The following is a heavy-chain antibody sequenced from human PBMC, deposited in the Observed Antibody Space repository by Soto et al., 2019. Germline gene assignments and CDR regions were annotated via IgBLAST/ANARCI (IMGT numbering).Heavy chain of an antibody. V-gene: IGHV3-21*01. CDR1: GFTFSSYS. D-gene: IGHD3-10*01. CDR3: ARAEELWFGDMGRRNCATDV. CDR2: ISSGSSYI. J-gene: IGHJ6*02. Sequence: PGGSLRLSCAASGFTFSSYSMNWVRQAPGKGLEWVSCISSGSSYIYYADSLKGRFTISRDNAKNSLYLQMNSLRAEDTAVYYCARAEELWFGDMGRRNCATDVWGQGPTVTVSS.